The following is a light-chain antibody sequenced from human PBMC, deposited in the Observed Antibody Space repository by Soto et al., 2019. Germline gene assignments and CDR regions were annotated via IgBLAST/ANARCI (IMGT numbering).Light chain of an antibody. V-gene: IGLV2-14*01. J-gene: IGLJ1*01. CDR1: SSDVGGYNY. Sequence: QSALTQPASVSGSPGQSVTISCTGTSSDVGGYNYVSWYQQHPGKAPKLMIYEVSKRPSGVSNRFSGSKSGNTASLTVSGLQAEDEADYYCSSYTGSNTLVFGAGTKVTVL. CDR3: SSYTGSNTLV. CDR2: EVS.